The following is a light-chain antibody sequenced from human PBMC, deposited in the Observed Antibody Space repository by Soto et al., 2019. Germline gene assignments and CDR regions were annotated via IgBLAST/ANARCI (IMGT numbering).Light chain of an antibody. CDR1: RSDVGAYNY. J-gene: IGLJ1*01. CDR3: SSSGGNNIHYV. Sequence: QSALTQPPSASGSPGQSVTISCTGTRSDVGAYNYVSWYQQHPGKAPKLMIYEVTKRPSGVPDRFSGSKSGNTASLTVSGLQAEDEADYYCSSSGGNNIHYVFGTGTKVTVL. CDR2: EVT. V-gene: IGLV2-8*01.